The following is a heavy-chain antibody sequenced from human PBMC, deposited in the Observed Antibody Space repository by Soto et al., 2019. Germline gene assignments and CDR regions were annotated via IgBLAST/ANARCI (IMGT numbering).Heavy chain of an antibody. CDR2: MNPNSGNT. CDR3: ARGGWNEWGWFDP. Sequence: VQLVQSGAEVNKPGASVKVSCKAYGYTFTSYDINWVRQATGQGLEWMGWMNPNSGNTGYAQKCQCRVTKTRHTSIRRAYRELRSLRSEDTAVYYCARGGWNEWGWFDPWGQGTLVTV. V-gene: IGHV1-8*01. CDR1: GYTFTSYD. D-gene: IGHD1-1*01. J-gene: IGHJ5*02.